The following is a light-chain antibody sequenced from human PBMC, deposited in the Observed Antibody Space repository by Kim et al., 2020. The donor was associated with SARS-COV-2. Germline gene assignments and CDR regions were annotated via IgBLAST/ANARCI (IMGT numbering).Light chain of an antibody. CDR1: QSVSSSY. CDR3: QQYGSSPRT. J-gene: IGKJ1*01. V-gene: IGKV3-20*01. Sequence: SPGERATRSCRASQSVSSSYLAWYQKKPGQATRLLIYGASSRATGIPDRFSGSWSGTDFTLTISRLEPDDFAVYYCQQYGSSPRTFGQGTKVDIK. CDR2: GAS.